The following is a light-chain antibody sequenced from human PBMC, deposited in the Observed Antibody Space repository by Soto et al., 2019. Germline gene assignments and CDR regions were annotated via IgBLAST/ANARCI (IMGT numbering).Light chain of an antibody. CDR2: GAS. CDR3: QQFGSLPYT. J-gene: IGKJ2*01. V-gene: IGKV3-20*01. CDR1: QNVNNHY. Sequence: ENVLTQSPGTLSLSPGERATLSCRASQNVNNHYLAWYQHKPGQAPRLLIYGASRRAAAIPDRFSASGSGTDFTLSISRLEPEDFEVYHCQQFGSLPYTFGQGTKVDIK.